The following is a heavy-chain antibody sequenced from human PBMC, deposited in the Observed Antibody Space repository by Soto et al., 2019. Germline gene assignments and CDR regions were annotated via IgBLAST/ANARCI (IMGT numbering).Heavy chain of an antibody. V-gene: IGHV6-1*01. J-gene: IGHJ4*02. CDR2: TYYRSRWYN. D-gene: IGHD6-19*01. CDR3: AREFPSYVSSDRYLDD. CDR1: GDSVPGNNTT. Sequence: SIFGDSVPGNNTTLNWIRQSPSRGREWLGRTYYRSRWYNDYAVSVKSRITVTPDTSKNQFSLHLNSVTPEDTAVYYCAREFPSYVSSDRYLDDWGQGALVTVSS.